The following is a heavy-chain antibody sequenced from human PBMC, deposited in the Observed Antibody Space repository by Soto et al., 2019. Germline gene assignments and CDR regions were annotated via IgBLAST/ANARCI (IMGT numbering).Heavy chain of an antibody. CDR2: IDWDDDK. J-gene: IGHJ4*02. D-gene: IGHD6-6*01. V-gene: IGHV2-70*11. Sequence: SGPTLVNPTQTLTLTCTFSGFSLTTSGMCVSWIRQPPGKALEWLARIDWDDDKYYSTSLKTRLTISKDTSKNQVVLTMTNMDPVDTATYFCARIRRYSSSSLTLDYWGQGTLVTVSS. CDR1: GFSLTTSGMC. CDR3: ARIRRYSSSSLTLDY.